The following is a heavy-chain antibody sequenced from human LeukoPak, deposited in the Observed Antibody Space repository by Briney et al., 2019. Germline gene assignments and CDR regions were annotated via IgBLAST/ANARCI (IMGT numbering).Heavy chain of an antibody. CDR1: GFTFSSYG. CDR3: ARESARLNYYDSSGYCY. Sequence: SGGSLRLSCAASGFTFSSYGMHWVRQAPGKGLEWVAVIWYDGNNKYYADSVKGRFTISRDNSKNTLYLQMNSLRAEDTAVYYCARESARLNYYDSSGYCYWGQGTLVTVSS. D-gene: IGHD3-22*01. J-gene: IGHJ4*02. V-gene: IGHV3-33*01. CDR2: IWYDGNNK.